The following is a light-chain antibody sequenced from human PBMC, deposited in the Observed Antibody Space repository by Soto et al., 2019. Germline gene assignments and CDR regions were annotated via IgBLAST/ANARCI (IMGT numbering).Light chain of an antibody. J-gene: IGKJ5*01. CDR3: QQYGSSPLT. CDR2: GAS. V-gene: IGKV3-20*01. CDR1: QSVSSSY. Sequence: EIVLTQSPGTLSLSPGERATLSCRASQSVSSSYLAWYQQKPGQAPRLLICGASSRATGIPDRFSGSGSGTDFTLTISRLEPEDFAVYYCQQYGSSPLTFGQGTQREIK.